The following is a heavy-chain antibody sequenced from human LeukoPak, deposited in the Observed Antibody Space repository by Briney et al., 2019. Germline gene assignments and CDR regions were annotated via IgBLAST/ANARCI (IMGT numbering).Heavy chain of an antibody. V-gene: IGHV3-7*01. D-gene: IGHD1-26*01. CDR2: IKQDGSEK. CDR1: GFTFSSYW. J-gene: IGHJ4*02. Sequence: PGGSLRLSCAASGFTFSSYWMSWVRQAPGKGLEGVANIKQDGSEKYYVDSVKGRFTISSDNAKNSLYLQMNSLRAEDTAVYYCARGPGGWDGSYYFDYWGQGTLVTVSS. CDR3: ARGPGGWDGSYYFDY.